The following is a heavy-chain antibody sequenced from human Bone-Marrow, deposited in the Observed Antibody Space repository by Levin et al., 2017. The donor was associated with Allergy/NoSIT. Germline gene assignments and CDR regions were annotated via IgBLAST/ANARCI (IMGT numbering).Heavy chain of an antibody. CDR1: GFNVGNNY. V-gene: IGHV3-66*02. D-gene: IGHD7-27*01. CDR2: MYADGYI. Sequence: SCAASGFNVGNNYMAWVRQAPGKGLEWVSIMYADGYINYAETVKGRFTISRDSSKNTLYFQMNNLRSEDTAVYYCAKENWGSFDLWGRGTLVTVSS. J-gene: IGHJ2*01. CDR3: AKENWGSFDL.